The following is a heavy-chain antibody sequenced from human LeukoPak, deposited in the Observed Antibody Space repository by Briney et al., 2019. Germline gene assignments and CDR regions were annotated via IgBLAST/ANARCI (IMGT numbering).Heavy chain of an antibody. CDR2: INPSGGST. Sequence: ASVKVSCRTSGYTFTTYYVHWVRQAPGQGLELMGVINPSGGSTNYAQKFQGRVAMTRDTSTSTVYMDLSSLISDDTAIYYCARAIERGRRFDYWGQGTLVTVSS. D-gene: IGHD5-24*01. CDR1: GYTFTTYY. V-gene: IGHV1-46*01. CDR3: ARAIERGRRFDY. J-gene: IGHJ4*02.